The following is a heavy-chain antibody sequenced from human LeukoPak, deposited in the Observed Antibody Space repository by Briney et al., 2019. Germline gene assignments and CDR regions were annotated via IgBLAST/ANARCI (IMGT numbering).Heavy chain of an antibody. CDR3: ARAYYYGSGERIDAFDI. CDR1: GGTFSSYA. CDR2: IIPIFGTA. D-gene: IGHD3-10*01. V-gene: IGHV1-69*05. J-gene: IGHJ3*02. Sequence: SVKVSCKASGGTFSSYAISWVRQAPGQELEWMGGIIPIFGTANYAQKFQGRVTITTDESTSTAYMELSSLRSEDTAVYYCARAYYYGSGERIDAFDIWGQGTMVTVSS.